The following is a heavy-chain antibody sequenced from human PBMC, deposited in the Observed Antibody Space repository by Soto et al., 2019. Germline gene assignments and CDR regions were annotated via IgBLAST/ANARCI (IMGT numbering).Heavy chain of an antibody. CDR1: GGSISSYY. CDR3: RRSSRYSTDV. Sequence: SETLSLTCTVSGGSISSYYWSLIRQPPGKGLEWIGSIYSIGNTYYNPSLKSGVTISADTSKNQFSLNLISVTAADTAVYYCRRSSRYSTDVWGQGITVTVSS. V-gene: IGHV4-59*05. J-gene: IGHJ6*02. CDR2: IYSIGNT. D-gene: IGHD6-19*01.